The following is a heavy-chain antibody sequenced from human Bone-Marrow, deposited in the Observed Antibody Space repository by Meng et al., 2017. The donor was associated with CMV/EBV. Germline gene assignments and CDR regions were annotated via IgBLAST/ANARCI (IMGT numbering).Heavy chain of an antibody. D-gene: IGHD2-15*01. Sequence: SCTVSGGSISSGDYYWSWIRQPPGKGLEWIGYIYYSGSTYYNPSLKSRVTISVDTSKNQFSLKLSSVTAADTAVYYCARVGCSGGSCYGAWFDPWGQGTLVTVSS. CDR1: GGSISSGDYY. J-gene: IGHJ5*02. V-gene: IGHV4-30-4*08. CDR2: IYYSGST. CDR3: ARVGCSGGSCYGAWFDP.